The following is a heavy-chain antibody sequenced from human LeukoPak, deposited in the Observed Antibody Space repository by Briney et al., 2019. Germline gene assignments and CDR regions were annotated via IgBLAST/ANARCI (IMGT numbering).Heavy chain of an antibody. CDR2: INHSGST. D-gene: IGHD2-2*02. CDR3: ARGKAYCSSTNCYRDYYYYYYMDV. Sequence: PPETLSLTCAVYGGSFSGYYWSWIRQPPGKGLEWIAEINHSGSTNYNPSPKSRVTISVDTSKTQFSLKLGSVTDADTAVYYCARGKAYCSSTNCYRDYYYYYYMDVWGKGTTVTVSS. V-gene: IGHV4-34*01. J-gene: IGHJ6*03. CDR1: GGSFSGYY.